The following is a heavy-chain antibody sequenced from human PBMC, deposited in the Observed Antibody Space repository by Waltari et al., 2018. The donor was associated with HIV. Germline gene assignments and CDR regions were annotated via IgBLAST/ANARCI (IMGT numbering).Heavy chain of an antibody. CDR3: ARDRDYGDYGGWYFDL. D-gene: IGHD4-17*01. Sequence: QVQLQQWGAGLLKPSETLSLTCAVYGGSFSGYYWSWIRQPPGKGLEWIGEINHSGSTNYNPSLKSRVTISVDTSKNQFSLKLSSVTAADTAVYYCARDRDYGDYGGWYFDLWGRGTLVTVSS. CDR2: INHSGST. CDR1: GGSFSGYY. J-gene: IGHJ2*01. V-gene: IGHV4-34*01.